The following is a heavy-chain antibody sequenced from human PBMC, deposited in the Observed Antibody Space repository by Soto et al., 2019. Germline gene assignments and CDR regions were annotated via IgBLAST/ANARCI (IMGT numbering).Heavy chain of an antibody. J-gene: IGHJ6*02. V-gene: IGHV3-23*01. CDR2: ISGGGGGT. D-gene: IGHD6-6*01. Sequence: SLRLSCAASGFTFSSYAMSWVRQAPGTGLEWVSSISGGGGGTYYADSVKGRFTISRDNSKNTLFLQMNSLRADDTAIYYCAKGSGSASWGYFLYGRDVWRQGTTVTVSS. CDR3: AKGSGSASWGYFLYGRDV. CDR1: GFTFSSYA.